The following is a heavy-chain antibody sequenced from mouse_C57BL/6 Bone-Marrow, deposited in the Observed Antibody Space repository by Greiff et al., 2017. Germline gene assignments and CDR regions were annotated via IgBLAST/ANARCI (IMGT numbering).Heavy chain of an antibody. V-gene: IGHV1-64*01. D-gene: IGHD2-2*01. CDR2: IHPNSGST. CDR1: GYTFTSYW. CDR3: ARSLWFFDY. J-gene: IGHJ2*01. Sequence: VQLQQPGAELVKPGASVKLSCKASGYTFTSYWMHWVKQRPGQGLEWIGMIHPNSGSTNYNEKFKSKATLTVDKSSSTAYMPLSSLTSEGSAVYYCARSLWFFDYWGQGTTLTVSS.